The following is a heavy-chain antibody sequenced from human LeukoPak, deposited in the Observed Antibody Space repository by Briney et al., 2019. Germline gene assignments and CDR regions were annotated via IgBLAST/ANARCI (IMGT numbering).Heavy chain of an antibody. V-gene: IGHV4-59*11. D-gene: IGHD2-8*01. CDR3: ASSGQCTNGLCRDVGYMDV. CDR2: ISYSGNT. Sequence: SETLSLTCTISGGSINSHYWSWVRQPPGKGLVWIGYISYSGNTNYNPSLKSRVTISMHTSKNQLSLKLNSVTAADTAVYYCASSGQCTNGLCRDVGYMDVWGKGTTVTVSS. CDR1: GGSINSHY. J-gene: IGHJ6*03.